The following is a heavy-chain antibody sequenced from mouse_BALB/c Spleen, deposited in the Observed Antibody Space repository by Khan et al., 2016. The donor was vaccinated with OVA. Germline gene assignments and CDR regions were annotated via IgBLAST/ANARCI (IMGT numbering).Heavy chain of an antibody. CDR2: ISTYYGDA. CDR1: GYTFTDFT. CDR3: TSGGGGNRFAY. V-gene: IGHV1S137*01. J-gene: IGHJ3*01. Sequence: QVQLQQSGAELVRPGVSVKISCKGSGYTFTDFTMHWVKQSHAMSLEWIGVISTYYGDATYNQKFRDKATMTVDKSSSTAYMELARLTSEDSAIFFCTSGGGGNRFAYWGQGTLVTVSA.